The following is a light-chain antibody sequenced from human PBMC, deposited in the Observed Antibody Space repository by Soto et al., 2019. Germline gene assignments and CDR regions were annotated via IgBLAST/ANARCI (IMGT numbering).Light chain of an antibody. CDR2: EVR. CDR1: FNDVGGFDY. J-gene: IGLJ1*01. Sequence: QSVLTQPASVSGSPGQSITLSCTGTFNDVGGFDYVSWYQHHPGKAPKLLIYEVRNRPSGASSRFSGFRSGKTASLAISGLQAEDEADYYCSSYTSTNTMVFGTGTKVTVL. V-gene: IGLV2-14*01. CDR3: SSYTSTNTMV.